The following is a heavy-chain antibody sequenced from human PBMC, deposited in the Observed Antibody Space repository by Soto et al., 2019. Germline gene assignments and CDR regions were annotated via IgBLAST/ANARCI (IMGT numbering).Heavy chain of an antibody. Sequence: GGSLRLSCAASGFTFSSYGMHWVRQAPGKGLEWVAVIWYDGSNKYYADSVKGRFTISRDNSKNTLYLQMNSLRAEDTAVYYCARGQDRNYGSGSSFDYWGQGTLVTVSS. CDR3: ARGQDRNYGSGSSFDY. CDR2: IWYDGSNK. J-gene: IGHJ4*02. V-gene: IGHV3-33*01. CDR1: GFTFSSYG. D-gene: IGHD3-10*01.